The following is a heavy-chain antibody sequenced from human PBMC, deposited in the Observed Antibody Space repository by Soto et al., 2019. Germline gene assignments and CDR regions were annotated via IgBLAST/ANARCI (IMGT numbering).Heavy chain of an antibody. D-gene: IGHD5-12*01. Sequence: EVQLLESGGGLVQPGGSLRLSCAASGFTFSSYAMSWVRQAPGKGLEWVSAISGSGGSTYYADSVKGRFTISRDNSKNTLYLQMNSLRAEDTAVYYCAKGRPGEYSGYEPVYYYYYMDVWGKGTTVTVSS. CDR1: GFTFSSYA. J-gene: IGHJ6*03. CDR3: AKGRPGEYSGYEPVYYYYYMDV. CDR2: ISGSGGST. V-gene: IGHV3-23*01.